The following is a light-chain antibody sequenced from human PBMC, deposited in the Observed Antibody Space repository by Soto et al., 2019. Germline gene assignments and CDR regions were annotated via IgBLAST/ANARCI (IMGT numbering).Light chain of an antibody. CDR1: SSDIGTYNY. CDR3: SSYSSSSTLLL. J-gene: IGLJ2*01. CDR2: DVS. Sequence: QSALTQPASVSGSPGQSITISCTGTSSDIGTYNYVSWYQHHPGKVPKLMIYDVSNRPSGVSNRFSGSKSGNTASLTISWLQAEDEADYFCSSYSSSSTLLLFGGGTQMTVL. V-gene: IGLV2-14*01.